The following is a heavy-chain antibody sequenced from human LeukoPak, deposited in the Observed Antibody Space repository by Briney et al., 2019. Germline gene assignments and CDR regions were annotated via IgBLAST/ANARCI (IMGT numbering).Heavy chain of an antibody. Sequence: GGSLRLSCAASGFTFSSYAMSWVRQAPGKGLEWVSGISGSGGSTYYADSVEGRFTISRDKSKNTLYLQMNSLRAEDTAVYYCASLLSDSSGYYSIDYWGQGTLVTVSS. CDR3: ASLLSDSSGYYSIDY. J-gene: IGHJ4*02. V-gene: IGHV3-23*01. D-gene: IGHD3-22*01. CDR1: GFTFSSYA. CDR2: ISGSGGST.